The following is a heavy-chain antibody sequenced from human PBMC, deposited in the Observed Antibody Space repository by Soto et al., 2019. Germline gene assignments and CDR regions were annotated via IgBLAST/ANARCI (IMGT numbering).Heavy chain of an antibody. V-gene: IGHV3-30-3*01. CDR3: ARDGASGAQSTLLPDY. CDR1: GFTFSSYA. CDR2: ISYDGSNK. J-gene: IGHJ4*02. D-gene: IGHD2-15*01. Sequence: QVPLVESGGGVVQPGRSLRLSCAASGFTFSSYAMHWVRQAPGKGLEWVAVISYDGSNKYYADSVKGRFTISRDNSKNTLYLQMNSLRAEDTAVYYCARDGASGAQSTLLPDYWGQGTLVTVSS.